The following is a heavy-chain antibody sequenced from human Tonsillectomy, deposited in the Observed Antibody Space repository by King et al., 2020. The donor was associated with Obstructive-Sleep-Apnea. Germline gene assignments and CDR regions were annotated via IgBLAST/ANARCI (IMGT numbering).Heavy chain of an antibody. Sequence: TLKESGPVLGKPTETLTMTCTVYGFSPSSARMGVCWVLQPPGKALGGLGLIFSNDVKPYITSRKSRLTTSKDTSKSPVGLTMTDMDPVDTATYYCSRTNIAAASDFDYWGQGTLVTVSS. CDR1: GFSPSSARMG. D-gene: IGHD6-13*01. J-gene: IGHJ4*02. V-gene: IGHV2-26*01. CDR2: IFSNDVK. CDR3: SRTNIAAASDFDY.